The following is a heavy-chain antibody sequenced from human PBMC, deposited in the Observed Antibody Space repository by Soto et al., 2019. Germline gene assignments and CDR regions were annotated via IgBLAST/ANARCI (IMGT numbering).Heavy chain of an antibody. V-gene: IGHV3-23*01. Sequence: GGSLRLSCAASGFTFSSYAMSWVRQAPGKGLEWVSAISGSGGSTYYADSVKGRFTISRDNSKNTLYLQMNSLRAEDTAVYYCAKDTPPGWFEYYYYYMDVWGKGTTVTVSS. J-gene: IGHJ6*03. D-gene: IGHD3-10*01. CDR2: ISGSGGST. CDR3: AKDTPPGWFEYYYYYMDV. CDR1: GFTFSSYA.